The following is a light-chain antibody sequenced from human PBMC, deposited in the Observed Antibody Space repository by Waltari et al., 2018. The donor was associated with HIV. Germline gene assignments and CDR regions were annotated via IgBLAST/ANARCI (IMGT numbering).Light chain of an antibody. CDR2: GAS. V-gene: IGKV3-15*01. Sequence: EIVMTPSPATLSVSPGERATLSCRASQSLNSNLAWYQQKPGQAPRLLIYGASTRATGVPARFSGSGSGTDFTLTISSLQAEDVAVYYCQQYYSTPDTFGQGTKLEI. CDR3: QQYYSTPDT. CDR1: QSLNSN. J-gene: IGKJ2*01.